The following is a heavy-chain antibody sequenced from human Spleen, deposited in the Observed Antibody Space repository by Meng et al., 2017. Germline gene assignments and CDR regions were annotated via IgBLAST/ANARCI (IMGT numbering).Heavy chain of an antibody. CDR3: ARVERTYYDYVWGLGRFDP. J-gene: IGHJ5*02. CDR2: INPKSGDT. CDR1: GYNFPDYY. Sequence: QVPLVQSGAEVKKPGASVKFSCKPSGYNFPDYYIHWVRRAPGQGLEWMGRINPKSGDTHYAQKFQGRVRITADESTTTAYMELSSLRSEDTAVYFCARVERTYYDYVWGLGRFDPWGQGTLVTVSS. D-gene: IGHD3-16*01. V-gene: IGHV1-2*06.